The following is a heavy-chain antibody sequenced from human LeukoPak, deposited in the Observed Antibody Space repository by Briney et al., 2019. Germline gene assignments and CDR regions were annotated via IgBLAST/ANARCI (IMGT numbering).Heavy chain of an antibody. Sequence: GASVKVSCKVSGYTLTELSMHWVRQAPGKGLEWMGGFDPEDGETIYAQKFQGRVTMTEDTSTDTAYMELSSLRSEDTAVYYCATDRDYYDSSGYSPFDPWGRGTLVTVSS. CDR2: FDPEDGET. CDR3: ATDRDYYDSSGYSPFDP. CDR1: GYTLTELS. V-gene: IGHV1-24*01. D-gene: IGHD3-22*01. J-gene: IGHJ5*02.